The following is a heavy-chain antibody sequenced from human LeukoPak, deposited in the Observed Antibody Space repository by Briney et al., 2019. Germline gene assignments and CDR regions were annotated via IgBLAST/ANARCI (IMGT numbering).Heavy chain of an antibody. CDR3: ARVTNYYDSSGYDAFDI. CDR2: VSESGGST. V-gene: IGHV3-23*01. CDR1: GFTFSTYA. Sequence: PGGSLRLSCAASGFTFSTYAMSWVRQGPGRGLEWVSTVSESGGSTYYADSVKGRFTISRDNSKNTLYLQMNSLRAEDTAVYYCARVTNYYDSSGYDAFDIWGQGTMVTVSS. D-gene: IGHD3-22*01. J-gene: IGHJ3*02.